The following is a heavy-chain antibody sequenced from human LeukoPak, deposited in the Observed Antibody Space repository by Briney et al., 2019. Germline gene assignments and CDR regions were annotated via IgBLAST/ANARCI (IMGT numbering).Heavy chain of an antibody. CDR1: GYTLTGLS. CDR3: TRGRPASFDP. CDR2: FDPEDGET. J-gene: IGHJ5*02. V-gene: IGHV1-24*01. Sequence: ASVKVSCKVSGYTLTGLSMHWVRQAPGKGLEWMGGFDPEDGETIYAQKFQGRVTISGDTSISTAYMELSSLRSDDTAVYYCTRGRPASFDPWGQGTLVTVSS. D-gene: IGHD2-2*01.